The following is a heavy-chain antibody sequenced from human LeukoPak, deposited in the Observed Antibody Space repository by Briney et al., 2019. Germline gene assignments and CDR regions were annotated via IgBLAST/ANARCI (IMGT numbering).Heavy chain of an antibody. D-gene: IGHD1-20*01. V-gene: IGHV4-38-2*02. CDR1: DYSIDSGYY. CDR3: ARGPFYNWNYFDY. CDR2: IHHSATT. Sequence: SETLSLTCSVSDYSIDSGYYWGWIRQPPGKGLEWIGSIHHSATTYYNPSLRSRVTVSVDTSKTQFSLKLTSVTAADTAVYYCARGPFYNWNYFDYWGQGTLVTVSS. J-gene: IGHJ4*02.